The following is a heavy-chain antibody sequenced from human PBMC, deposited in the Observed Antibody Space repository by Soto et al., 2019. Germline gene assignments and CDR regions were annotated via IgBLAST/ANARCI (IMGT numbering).Heavy chain of an antibody. Sequence: ASVKVSCKVSGYTFTDYYMHWVQQAPGKGLEWMGLVDPEDGETIYAEKFQGRVTITADTSTDTAYMELSSLRSEDTAAYYCATIYPNYYDSSGYSNWFDPWGQGTLVTVS. V-gene: IGHV1-69-2*01. D-gene: IGHD3-22*01. CDR1: GYTFTDYY. J-gene: IGHJ5*02. CDR2: VDPEDGET. CDR3: ATIYPNYYDSSGYSNWFDP.